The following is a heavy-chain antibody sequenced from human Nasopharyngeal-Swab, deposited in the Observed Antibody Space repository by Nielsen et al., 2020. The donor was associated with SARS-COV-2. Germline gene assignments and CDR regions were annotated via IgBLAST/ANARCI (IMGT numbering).Heavy chain of an antibody. Sequence: WIRQPPGKGLEWIGEINHSGSTNYNPSLKSRVTISVDTSKNQFSLKLSSVTAADTAVYYCARGRGGWLGVNWFDPWGQETLVTVSS. D-gene: IGHD3-10*01. J-gene: IGHJ5*02. V-gene: IGHV4-34*01. CDR2: INHSGST. CDR3: ARGRGGWLGVNWFDP.